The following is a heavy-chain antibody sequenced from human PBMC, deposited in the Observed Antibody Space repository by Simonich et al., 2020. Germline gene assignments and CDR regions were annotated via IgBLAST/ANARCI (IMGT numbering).Heavy chain of an antibody. CDR2: IYYSGST. CDR3: ARGGRYCSSTSCYYYYYYMDV. D-gene: IGHD2-2*01. J-gene: IGHJ6*03. CDR1: GGSISSYY. V-gene: IGHV4-59*12. Sequence: QVQLQESGPGLVKPSETLSLTCTVSGGSISSYYWSWIRQPPGNGMEGIGYIYYSGSTNYNPSLKSRVTRSVDTSKNQFSLKLRPVTAAATAVYYCARGGRYCSSTSCYYYYYYMDVWGKGTTVTVSS.